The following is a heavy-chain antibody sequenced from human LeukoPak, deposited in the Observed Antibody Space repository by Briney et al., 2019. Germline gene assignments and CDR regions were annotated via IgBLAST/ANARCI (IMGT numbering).Heavy chain of an antibody. CDR1: GFTFDDYA. Sequence: GGSLRLSCAASGFTFDDYAMHWVRQAPGKGLEWVSGISWNSGSMDYADSVKGRFTISRDNSKNTLYLQMNSLRAEDTAVYYCAKRGQYFDYWGQGTLVTVSS. CDR3: AKRGQYFDY. V-gene: IGHV3-9*01. J-gene: IGHJ4*02. CDR2: ISWNSGSM.